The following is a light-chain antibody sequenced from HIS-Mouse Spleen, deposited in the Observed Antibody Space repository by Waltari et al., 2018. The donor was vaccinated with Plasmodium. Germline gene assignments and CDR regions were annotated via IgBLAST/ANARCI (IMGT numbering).Light chain of an antibody. V-gene: IGLV2-11*01. Sequence: QSALTQPRSVSGSPGQPVTIPCRGTSSDVSAYHYLSWYQQHPGKAPHLMIYDVSKRPSGVPDRFSGCKSGNTASLTISGLQAEDEADYYCCSYAGSYTYVFGTGTKVTVL. CDR3: CSYAGSYTYV. J-gene: IGLJ1*01. CDR2: DVS. CDR1: SSDVSAYHY.